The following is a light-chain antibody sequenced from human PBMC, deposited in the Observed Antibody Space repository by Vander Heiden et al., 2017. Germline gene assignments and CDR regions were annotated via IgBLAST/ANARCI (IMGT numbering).Light chain of an antibody. Sequence: DIQMTQSPSSLSASVGDGVTITCRASQSISSYLNWYQQKPGKAPKLLIYAASSLQSGVPSRFSGSGSGTDFTLTISSLQPEDIATYYCQQSDSTSLTFGGGTKVEIK. J-gene: IGKJ4*01. CDR2: AAS. V-gene: IGKV1-39*01. CDR1: QSISSY. CDR3: QQSDSTSLT.